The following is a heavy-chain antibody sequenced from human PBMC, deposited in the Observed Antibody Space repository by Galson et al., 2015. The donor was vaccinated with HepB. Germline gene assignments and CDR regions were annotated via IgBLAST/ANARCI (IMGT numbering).Heavy chain of an antibody. D-gene: IGHD5-12*01. CDR3: ALISSLREGWFDP. J-gene: IGHJ5*02. Sequence: YWSGSTNYNPSLKSRVTISVDTSKNQFSLKLSSVTAADTAVYYCALISSLREGWFDPWGQGTLVTVSS. CDR2: YWSGST. V-gene: IGHV4-59*12.